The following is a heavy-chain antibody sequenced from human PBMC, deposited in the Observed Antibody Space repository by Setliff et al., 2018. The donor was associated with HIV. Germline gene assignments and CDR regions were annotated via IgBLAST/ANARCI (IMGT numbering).Heavy chain of an antibody. V-gene: IGHV3-23*01. J-gene: IGHJ3*02. CDR2: ISDSGVST. CDR3: AKAGQGRVTIFGVAPHDAAFDI. Sequence: PGGSLRLSCAASGFTFSIYAMNWVRQAPGKGLEWVSGISDSGVSTYYADSVKGRFTISRDNSKNTLYLQMNSLRAEDTAVYYCAKAGQGRVTIFGVAPHDAAFDIWGQGTMVTVSS. CDR1: GFTFSIYA. D-gene: IGHD3-3*01.